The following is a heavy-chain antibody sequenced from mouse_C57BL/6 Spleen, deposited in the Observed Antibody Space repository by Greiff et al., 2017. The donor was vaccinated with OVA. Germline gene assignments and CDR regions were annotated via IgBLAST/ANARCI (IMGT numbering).Heavy chain of an antibody. CDR1: GFSFTSYA. CDR2: IWTGGGT. Sequence: VKLVESGPGLVAPSQCLSITCTVSGFSFTSYAISWVRQPPGKGLEWLGVIWTGGGTNYNSALKSRLSISKDNSKSQVFLKMNSLQTDDTARYYCASYYGSSYAMDYWGQGTSVTVSS. D-gene: IGHD1-1*01. V-gene: IGHV2-9-1*01. CDR3: ASYYGSSYAMDY. J-gene: IGHJ4*01.